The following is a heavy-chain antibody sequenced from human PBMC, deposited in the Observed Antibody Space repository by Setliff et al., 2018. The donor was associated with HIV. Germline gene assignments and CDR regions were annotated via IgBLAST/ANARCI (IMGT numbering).Heavy chain of an antibody. J-gene: IGHJ5*02. CDR3: ARTRSGTYYGEMNWFDP. Sequence: SETLSLTCAVSGGSISSAYWSWVRQPPGKGLEWLGSIYSGGITKYNPSLKSRVTISVDTSNNRFSLTLRSVTAADTAVYYCARTRSGTYYGEMNWFDPWGQGILVTVSS. D-gene: IGHD3-10*01. CDR1: GGSISSAY. CDR2: IYSGGIT. V-gene: IGHV4-59*08.